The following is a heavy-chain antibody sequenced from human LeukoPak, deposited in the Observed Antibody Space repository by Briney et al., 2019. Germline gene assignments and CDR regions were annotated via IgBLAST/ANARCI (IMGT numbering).Heavy chain of an antibody. V-gene: IGHV1-2*02. Sequence: ASVKVSCKASGYTFTGYYMHWVRQAPGQGLEWMGWINPNSGGTNYAQKFQGRVTMTRDTSISTAYMELSRLRSDDTAVYYCARDQGPVYQFQCDYWGQGTLVTVSS. CDR3: ARDQGPVYQFQCDY. CDR1: GYTFTGYY. D-gene: IGHD6-19*01. CDR2: INPNSGGT. J-gene: IGHJ4*02.